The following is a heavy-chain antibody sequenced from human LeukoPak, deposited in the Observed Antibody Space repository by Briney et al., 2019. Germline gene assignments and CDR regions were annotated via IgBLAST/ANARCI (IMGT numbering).Heavy chain of an antibody. D-gene: IGHD3-3*01. V-gene: IGHV4-59*01. CDR1: GGSISSYY. CDR2: IYYSGST. Sequence: SETLSLTCTVSGGSISSYYWSWIRQPPGKGLEWIGYIYYSGSTNYNPSLKSRVTISVDTSKNQFSLKLSSVTAADTAVYYCARANYDFWSGYTDAFDIWGQGTMVTVSS. J-gene: IGHJ3*02. CDR3: ARANYDFWSGYTDAFDI.